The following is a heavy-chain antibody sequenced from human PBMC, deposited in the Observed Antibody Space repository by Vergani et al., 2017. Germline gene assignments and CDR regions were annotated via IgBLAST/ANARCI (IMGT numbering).Heavy chain of an antibody. D-gene: IGHD4-17*01. Sequence: QVQLQESGPGLVKPSGPLSLTCAVSGGSISSSNWWSWVRQPPGKGLEWIGEIYHSGSTNYNPSLKSRVTISVDKSKNQFSLKLSSVTAADTAVYYCARDWGDYGDSVGDSRGYYYYGMDVWGQGTTVTVSS. CDR1: GGSISSSNW. CDR2: IYHSGST. V-gene: IGHV4-4*02. CDR3: ARDWGDYGDSVGDSRGYYYYGMDV. J-gene: IGHJ6*02.